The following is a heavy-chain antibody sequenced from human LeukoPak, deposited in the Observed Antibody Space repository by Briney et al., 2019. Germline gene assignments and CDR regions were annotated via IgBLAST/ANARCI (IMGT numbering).Heavy chain of an antibody. CDR3: ARDRLRDGYNYIDY. D-gene: IGHD5-24*01. V-gene: IGHV4-34*01. J-gene: IGHJ4*02. CDR1: GGSFSGYY. CDR2: INHRGST. Sequence: SETLSLTCAVYGGSFSGYYWSWIRQPPGKGLEWIGEINHRGSTNYNPSLKSRVTISVDTSKNQFSLELRSVTAADTAVYYCARDRLRDGYNYIDYWGQGTLVTVSS.